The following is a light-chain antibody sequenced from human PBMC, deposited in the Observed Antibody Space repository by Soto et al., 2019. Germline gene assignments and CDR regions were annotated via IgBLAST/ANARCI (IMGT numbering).Light chain of an antibody. CDR1: SSDVGGYNY. J-gene: IGLJ2*01. Sequence: QSVLTQPASVSGSPGQSITISCTGTSSDVGGYNYVSWYQQHPGKAPKLMIYDVSNRPSGVSNRFSGSKSGNTASLTISGLQAEDEADYYCSSYTSSSLGVFGGGTKLTV. V-gene: IGLV2-14*01. CDR3: SSYTSSSLGV. CDR2: DVS.